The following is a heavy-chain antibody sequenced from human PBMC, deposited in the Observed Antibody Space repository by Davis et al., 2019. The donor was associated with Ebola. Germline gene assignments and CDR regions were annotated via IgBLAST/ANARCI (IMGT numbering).Heavy chain of an antibody. CDR2: ISSAATTI. Sequence: PGGSLRLSCAASGFTFTSHAMTWIRQAPGKGLEWVSYISSAATTIYYADSVRGRFTISRDNTKNSLYLQMNRLRAEDTAVYYCARGEKIWQQFKGFEYWGQGALVTVSS. J-gene: IGHJ4*02. D-gene: IGHD5-24*01. CDR1: GFTFTSHA. CDR3: ARGEKIWQQFKGFEY. V-gene: IGHV3-48*03.